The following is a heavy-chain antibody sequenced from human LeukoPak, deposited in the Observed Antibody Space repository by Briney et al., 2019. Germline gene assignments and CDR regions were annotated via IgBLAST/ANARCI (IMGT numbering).Heavy chain of an antibody. J-gene: IGHJ4*02. V-gene: IGHV3-30-3*01. D-gene: IGHD2-15*01. CDR2: ISYDGSNK. CDR1: GFTFSSYA. CDR3: ARDPVRYCSGGSCPYYFDY. Sequence: GGSLRLSCAASGFTFSSYAMHWVRQAPGKGLEWVAVISYDGSNKYYADSVKGRFTISRDNSKNTLYLQMNSLRAEDTAVYYCARDPVRYCSGGSCPYYFDYWGQGTLVTVSS.